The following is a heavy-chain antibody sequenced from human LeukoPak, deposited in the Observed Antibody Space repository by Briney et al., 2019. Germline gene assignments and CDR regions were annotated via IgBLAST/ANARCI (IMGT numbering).Heavy chain of an antibody. CDR2: INHSGST. J-gene: IGHJ2*01. CDR1: GGSFSGYY. D-gene: IGHD2-21*01. Sequence: SETLSLTCAVYGGSFSGYYWSWIRQPPGKGLEWIGEINHSGSTNYNPSLKSRVTISVDTSKNQFSLKLSSVTAADTAVYYCARHRGGDYWYFDLRGRGTLVTVSS. V-gene: IGHV4-34*01. CDR3: ARHRGGDYWYFDL.